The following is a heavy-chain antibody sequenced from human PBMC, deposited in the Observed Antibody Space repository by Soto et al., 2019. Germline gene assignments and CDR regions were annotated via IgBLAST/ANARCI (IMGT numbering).Heavy chain of an antibody. V-gene: IGHV2-5*02. CDR2: IYWDDDK. Sequence: QITLKESGPTVVKPTQTLTLTCTLSGFSLSTNEVSVGWIRQPPGKALEWLALIYWDDDKRYSPSLKNRLTITKDTTKNQVVLTMTNMEPGDTSTYYCAHRDGARFYFAYWGQGTLVTVTS. CDR1: GFSLSTNEVS. J-gene: IGHJ4*02. CDR3: AHRDGARFYFAY.